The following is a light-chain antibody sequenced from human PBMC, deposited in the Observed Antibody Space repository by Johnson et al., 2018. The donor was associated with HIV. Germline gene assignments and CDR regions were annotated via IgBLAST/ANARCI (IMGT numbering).Light chain of an antibody. CDR3: GTWDRSLIAYV. CDR1: SSNIGNNS. Sequence: QSVLTQPPSVSAAPGQTVTIPCSGNSSNIGNNSVSWCQRLPGTAPKLLIHDTDERPPGIPDRFSGSKSGTSATLGITGLQTGGEADYYCGTWDRSLIAYVFGTGTKVTVL. CDR2: DTD. J-gene: IGLJ1*01. V-gene: IGLV1-51*01.